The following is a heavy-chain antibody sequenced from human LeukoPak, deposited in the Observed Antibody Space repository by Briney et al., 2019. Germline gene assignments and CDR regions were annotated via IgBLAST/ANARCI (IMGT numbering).Heavy chain of an antibody. CDR2: INRSGST. Sequence: SETLSLTCAVYDGSFSGYYWSWIRQPPGKGLEWIGEINRSGSTNYNPSLKSRVTISVDTSKNQFSLKLNSVTAADTAVYDCASMHRPCSRGSCFNWFAPWGQGTLVTVSS. CDR3: ASMHRPCSRGSCFNWFAP. V-gene: IGHV4-34*01. D-gene: IGHD2-15*01. CDR1: DGSFSGYY. J-gene: IGHJ5*02.